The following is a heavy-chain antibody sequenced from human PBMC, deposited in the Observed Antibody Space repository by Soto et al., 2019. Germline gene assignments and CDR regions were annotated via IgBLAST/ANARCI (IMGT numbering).Heavy chain of an antibody. Sequence: QVQLVQSGAEVKKPGASVKVSCKASGYTFTGYYMHWVRQAPGQGLEWRGWINPNSGGTNYAQKFQGWVTMTSDTSISTASMELSRLRSDDTAVYYCARSPGGVVTAMYYFDYWGQGTLVTVSS. J-gene: IGHJ4*02. CDR1: GYTFTGYY. CDR3: ARSPGGVVTAMYYFDY. V-gene: IGHV1-2*04. CDR2: INPNSGGT. D-gene: IGHD2-21*02.